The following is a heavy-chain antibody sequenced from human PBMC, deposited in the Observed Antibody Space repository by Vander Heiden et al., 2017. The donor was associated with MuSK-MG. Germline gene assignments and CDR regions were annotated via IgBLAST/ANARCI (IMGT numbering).Heavy chain of an antibody. J-gene: IGHJ4*02. CDR1: GGSFSGYY. Sequence: QVQLQQWGAGLLKPSETLSLTCAVYGGSFSGYYWSWIRQPPGKGLEWIGEINHSGSTNYNPSLKSRVTISVDTSKNQFSLKLSSVTAADTAVYYCARGLDSSGYYSDFDYWGQGTLVTVSS. V-gene: IGHV4-34*01. CDR3: ARGLDSSGYYSDFDY. CDR2: INHSGST. D-gene: IGHD3-22*01.